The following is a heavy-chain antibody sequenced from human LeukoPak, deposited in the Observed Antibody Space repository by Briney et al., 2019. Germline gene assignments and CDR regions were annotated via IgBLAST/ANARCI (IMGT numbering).Heavy chain of an antibody. CDR3: ATGGYYYYYGMDV. CDR1: GLTFSSYG. Sequence: GGSLRLSCAAFGLTFSSYGMSWVRQAPGRGLDWVSTISGSDGSTYYADSVKGRFTISRDNSKNTLYLQMNSLRAEDKAVYYCATGGYYYYYGMDVWGQGTTVTVSS. V-gene: IGHV3-23*01. J-gene: IGHJ6*02. CDR2: ISGSDGST.